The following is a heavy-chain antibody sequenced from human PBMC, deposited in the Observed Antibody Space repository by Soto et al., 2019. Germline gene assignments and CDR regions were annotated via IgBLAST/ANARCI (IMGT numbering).Heavy chain of an antibody. J-gene: IGHJ4*02. CDR2: ITSSALNT. CDR1: GFTLSDYA. Sequence: PGGSLRLSCTASGFTLSDYAVSWVRQAPGKGLEWVSTITSSALNTYYADSVKGRFTISRDNSKNTLFLQMNSLRVEDTAVYYCAPLRAWYLDYWGQGTLVTISS. CDR3: APLRAWYLDY. D-gene: IGHD3-16*01. V-gene: IGHV3-23*01.